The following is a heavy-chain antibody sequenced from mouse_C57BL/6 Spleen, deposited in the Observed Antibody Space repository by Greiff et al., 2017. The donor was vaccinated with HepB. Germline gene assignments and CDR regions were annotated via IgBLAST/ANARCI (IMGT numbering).Heavy chain of an antibody. CDR3: ARNPHYGSSYNYAMDY. Sequence: QVQLKQSGAELARPGASVKLSCKASGYTFTSYGISWVKQRTGQGLEWIGEIYPRSGNTYYNEKFKGKATLTADKSSSTAYMELRRLTSEDSAVYFCARNPHYGSSYNYAMDYWGQGTSVTVSS. D-gene: IGHD1-1*01. CDR1: GYTFTSYG. V-gene: IGHV1-81*01. CDR2: IYPRSGNT. J-gene: IGHJ4*01.